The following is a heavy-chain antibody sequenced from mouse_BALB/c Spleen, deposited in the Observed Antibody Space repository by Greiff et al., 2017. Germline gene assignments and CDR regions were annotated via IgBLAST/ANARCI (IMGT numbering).Heavy chain of an antibody. CDR1: GYTFSSYW. Sequence: QVQLQQPGAGLVQPGASVKLSCKASGYTFSSYWMHWVRRRPGQGLEWIGEINPSNGGTNYNEKFKRQATLTVDKSTSTVYMQLSSLTSEDSAMYYCTIEYYSVMTAFDYWGQGTTVTVSS. CDR2: INPSNGGT. V-gene: IGHV1S16*01. D-gene: IGHD3-2*01. J-gene: IGHJ2*01. CDR3: TIEYYSVMTAFDY.